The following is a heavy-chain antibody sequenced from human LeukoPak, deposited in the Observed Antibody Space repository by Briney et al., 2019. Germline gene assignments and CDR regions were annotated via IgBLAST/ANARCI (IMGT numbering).Heavy chain of an antibody. D-gene: IGHD3-10*01. V-gene: IGHV4-59*01. J-gene: IGHJ5*02. CDR2: IYYSGST. Sequence: SETLSLTCTVSGGSMSSYYWSWIRQPPGKGLEWIGYIYYSGSTNYNPSLKSRVTISVDTSKNQFSLKLSSVTAADTAVCYCARGSYGSGSYLGLNWFDPWGQGTLVTVSS. CDR1: GGSMSSYY. CDR3: ARGSYGSGSYLGLNWFDP.